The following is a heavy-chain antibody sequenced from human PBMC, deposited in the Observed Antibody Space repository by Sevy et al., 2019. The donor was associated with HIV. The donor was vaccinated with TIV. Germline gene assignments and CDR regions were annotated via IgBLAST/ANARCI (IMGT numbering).Heavy chain of an antibody. CDR2: IKSKTDGGTI. J-gene: IGHJ6*02. CDR3: TTDPIILLLVTDGMDV. Sequence: GGSLRLSCAASGFTFTYAWMNWVRQAPGKGLEWVGRIKSKTDGGTIDYAAPVRGRFTISRDDSKNTLYLQMNSLKTEETAVYYCTTDPIILLLVTDGMDVGGQGTTVTFS. CDR1: GFTFTYAW. D-gene: IGHD2-8*02. V-gene: IGHV3-15*01.